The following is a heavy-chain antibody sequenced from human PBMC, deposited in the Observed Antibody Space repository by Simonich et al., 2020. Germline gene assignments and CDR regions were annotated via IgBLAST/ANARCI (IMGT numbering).Heavy chain of an antibody. J-gene: IGHJ4*02. CDR2: INHSEST. D-gene: IGHD3-16*01. V-gene: IGHV4-34*01. Sequence: QVQLQQWGAGLLKPSETLSLTCAVYGWSFSGYYWSWIRQHPGKGLELIGEINHSESTNYNPSLKSRVTISVDTSKNQFSLKLSSVTAADTDVYYCANVGALNDYWGQGTLVTVSS. CDR1: GWSFSGYY. CDR3: ANVGALNDY.